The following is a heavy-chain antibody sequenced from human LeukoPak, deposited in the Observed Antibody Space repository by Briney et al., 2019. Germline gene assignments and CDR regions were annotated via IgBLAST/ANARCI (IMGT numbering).Heavy chain of an antibody. CDR3: ARGGSSWYDFDY. Sequence: SVKVSCKASGGTFSSYAISWVRQAPGQGLEWMGGIIPIFGTANYAQKFQGSVTITADESTSTAYMELSSLRSEDTAVYYCARGGSSWYDFDYWGQGTLVTVSS. CDR2: IIPIFGTA. D-gene: IGHD6-13*01. J-gene: IGHJ4*02. V-gene: IGHV1-69*13. CDR1: GGTFSSYA.